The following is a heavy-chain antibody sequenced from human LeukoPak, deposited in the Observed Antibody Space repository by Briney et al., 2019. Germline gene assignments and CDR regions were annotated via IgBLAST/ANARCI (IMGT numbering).Heavy chain of an antibody. Sequence: GGSLRLSCAASGFTFSSYAMSWVRHAPGEGLEWVSAISDSGGTTYYADSVKGRFTISRDNSKNTLYLQMNSLRGEDTAVYYCAKDARRSSGWWFFDHWGQGTLVTVSS. CDR3: AKDARRSSGWWFFDH. CDR2: ISDSGGTT. CDR1: GFTFSSYA. D-gene: IGHD6-19*01. J-gene: IGHJ4*02. V-gene: IGHV3-23*01.